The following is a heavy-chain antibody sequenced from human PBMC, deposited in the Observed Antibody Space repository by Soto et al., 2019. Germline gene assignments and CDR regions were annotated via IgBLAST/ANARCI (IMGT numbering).Heavy chain of an antibody. Sequence: GGSLRLSCAATGFTFSSYAMHWVRQAPGKGLEWVAVISYDGSNKYYADSVKGRFTISRDNSKNTLYLQMNSLRAEDTAVYYCARDFLYYYGSGTYYYGIDVWGPGTTVTVSS. CDR3: ARDFLYYYGSGTYYYGIDV. V-gene: IGHV3-30-3*01. CDR2: ISYDGSNK. J-gene: IGHJ6*02. D-gene: IGHD3-10*01. CDR1: GFTFSSYA.